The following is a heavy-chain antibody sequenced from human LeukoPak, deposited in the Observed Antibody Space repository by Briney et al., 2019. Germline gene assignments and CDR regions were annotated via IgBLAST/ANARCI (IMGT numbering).Heavy chain of an antibody. D-gene: IGHD2-15*01. J-gene: IGHJ3*02. Sequence: SETLSLTCTLSGGSARIGTYYGSWIRQPPGEGRGLIGYIYYSGSTNYHPSLKSLVTISVDTSKNQFSLKLSSVTAADTAVYYCARVDIVVVVAATLGAFDIWGQGTMVTASS. V-gene: IGHV4-61*01. CDR3: ARVDIVVVVAATLGAFDI. CDR2: IYYSGST. CDR1: GGSARIGTYY.